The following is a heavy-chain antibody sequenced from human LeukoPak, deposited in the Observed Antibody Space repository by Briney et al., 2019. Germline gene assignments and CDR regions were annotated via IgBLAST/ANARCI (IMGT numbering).Heavy chain of an antibody. J-gene: IGHJ4*02. CDR1: GFTFSSYG. V-gene: IGHV3-48*03. Sequence: GGSLRLSCAASGFTFSSYGMNWVRQALEKGPEWISYISRSGATIYYADSVKGRFTISRDNAKNSLYLQMSSLGAEDTAIYYCSRDRGGGDIYFDYWGQGTLVTVSS. CDR2: ISRSGATI. D-gene: IGHD2-21*02. CDR3: SRDRGGGDIYFDY.